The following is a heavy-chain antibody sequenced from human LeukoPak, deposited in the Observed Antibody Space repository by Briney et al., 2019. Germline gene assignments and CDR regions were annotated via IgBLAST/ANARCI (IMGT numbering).Heavy chain of an antibody. Sequence: SETLSLTCAVYGGSFSGYYWGGFPRPPGKARGWIGYIYYSGSTYYNPSLKSRVTISVDTSKNQFSLKLSSVTAADTAVYYCARGLKADYWIDYWGQGTLVTVSS. V-gene: IGHV4-34*09. CDR2: IYYSGST. D-gene: IGHD1-1*01. CDR3: ARGLKADYWIDY. CDR1: GGSFSGYY. J-gene: IGHJ4*02.